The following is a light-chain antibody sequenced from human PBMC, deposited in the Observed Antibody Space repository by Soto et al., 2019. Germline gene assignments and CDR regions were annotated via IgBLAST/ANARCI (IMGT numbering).Light chain of an antibody. Sequence: ILLTQSPATLPVSPGERATLSCRASQSVSSTNLAWYQQKPGQAPRLLIYGASTRATAIPARFSGSGSGTEFTLTISSLQSEDFAVYYCQQYNDWPRTFGQGTKVDIK. V-gene: IGKV3-15*01. CDR3: QQYNDWPRT. J-gene: IGKJ1*01. CDR1: QSVSSTN. CDR2: GAS.